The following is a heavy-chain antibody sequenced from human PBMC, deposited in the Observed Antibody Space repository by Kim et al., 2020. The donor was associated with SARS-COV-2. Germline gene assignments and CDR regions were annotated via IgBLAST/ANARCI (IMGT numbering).Heavy chain of an antibody. CDR1: GGSISSSSYY. J-gene: IGHJ4*02. V-gene: IGHV4-39*07. D-gene: IGHD6-19*01. CDR3: ARSNVYSSGEDY. Sequence: SETLSLTCTVSGGSISSSSYYWGWIRQPPGKGLEWIGGIYYSGSTYYNPSLKSRVTISVDTSKNQFSLKLSSVTAADTAVYYCARSNVYSSGEDYWGQGTLVTVSS. CDR2: IYYSGST.